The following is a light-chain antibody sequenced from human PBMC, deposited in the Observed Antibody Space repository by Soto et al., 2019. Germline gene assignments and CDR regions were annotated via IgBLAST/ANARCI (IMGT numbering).Light chain of an antibody. V-gene: IGLV1-40*01. CDR3: QSYDSSLSGWKV. Sequence: QSVLTQPPSVSGAPGQRVTISCSESSSNIGAGYDVHWYQQLPGTAPKLLIYGNSNRPSGVPDRFSGSKSGTSASLAITGLQAEYEADYYCQSYDSSLSGWKVFGGGTKLTVL. CDR1: SSNIGAGYD. CDR2: GNS. J-gene: IGLJ2*01.